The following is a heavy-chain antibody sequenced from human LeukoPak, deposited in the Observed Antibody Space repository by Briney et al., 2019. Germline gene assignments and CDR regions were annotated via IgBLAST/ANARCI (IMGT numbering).Heavy chain of an antibody. J-gene: IGHJ4*02. Sequence: SETLSLTCTVSGGSISSYYWSWIRQPPGKGLEWIAYISDIGSINYNPSLKSRVTISLETSKNQFSLKLSTVTAADTAVYYCAGHHPRNTVDFWGQGTLVTVSS. V-gene: IGHV4-59*08. D-gene: IGHD2-8*02. CDR2: ISDIGSI. CDR3: AGHHPRNTVDF. CDR1: GGSISSYY.